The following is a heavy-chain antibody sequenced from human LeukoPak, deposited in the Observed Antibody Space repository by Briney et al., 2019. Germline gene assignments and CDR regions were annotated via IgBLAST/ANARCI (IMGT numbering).Heavy chain of an antibody. Sequence: GGSLRLSCAASGFTFSSYAMSWVRQAPGKGLEWVAVIWYDGSNKYYADSVKGRFTISRDNSKNTLYLQMNSLRAEDTAGYYCARPSTSGYSGPTMAVWGKGTTVTVPS. J-gene: IGHJ6*03. CDR3: ARPSTSGYSGPTMAV. CDR2: IWYDGSNK. D-gene: IGHD6-13*01. V-gene: IGHV3-33*08. CDR1: GFTFSSYA.